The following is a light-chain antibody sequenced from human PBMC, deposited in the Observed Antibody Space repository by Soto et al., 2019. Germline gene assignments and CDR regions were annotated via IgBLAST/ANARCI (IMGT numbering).Light chain of an antibody. V-gene: IGKV3-20*01. Sequence: ENVLSQSPGTLSLSPGERATLSCRASQSVSSSYLAWYQQKPGQAPRLLIYGVSSRPTGIPDRFSGSGSGTDFTLTISRLEPEDFAMYYCEQYNSYPRTFGEGTKVDI. CDR1: QSVSSSY. CDR3: EQYNSYPRT. CDR2: GVS. J-gene: IGKJ4*02.